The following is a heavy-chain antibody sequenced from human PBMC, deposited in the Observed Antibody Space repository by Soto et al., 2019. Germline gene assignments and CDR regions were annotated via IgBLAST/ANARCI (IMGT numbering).Heavy chain of an antibody. CDR3: ARGAPGRDGYNLDFQH. CDR2: ISSTSSFR. J-gene: IGHJ1*01. D-gene: IGHD5-12*01. V-gene: IGHV3-21*01. CDR1: GFTFSTYA. Sequence: GGSLRLSCAASGFTFSTYAMNWVRQAPGKRLEWVSSISSTSSFRYYADSVKGRFTISRDNAKNSLYLQMNSLRAQDTAVYYCARGAPGRDGYNLDFQHWGQGTLVTVSS.